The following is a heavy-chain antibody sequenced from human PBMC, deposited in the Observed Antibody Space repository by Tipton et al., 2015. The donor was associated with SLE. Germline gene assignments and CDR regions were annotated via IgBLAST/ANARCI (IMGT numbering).Heavy chain of an antibody. J-gene: IGHJ6*03. CDR3: ARVTGDSSSWYGTNYYYYYYMDV. D-gene: IGHD6-13*01. Sequence: SLRLSCAASGFTFSSYSMNWVSSISSSSSYIYYADSVKGRFTISRDNAKNSLYLQMNSLRAEDTAVYYCARVTGDSSSWYGTNYYYYYYMDVWGKGTTVTVSS. CDR1: GFTFSSYS. V-gene: IGHV3-21*04. CDR2: ISSSSSYI.